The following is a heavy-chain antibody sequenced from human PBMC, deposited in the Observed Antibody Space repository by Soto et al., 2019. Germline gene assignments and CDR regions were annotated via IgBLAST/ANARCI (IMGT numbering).Heavy chain of an antibody. Sequence: SGTLSLTCTVSGGSMSSYYWTWIRQPPGKGLEWIGYIYFIGTTNCNPSLKSRVTISVDTSKNQFSLKLSSVTAADTAVYYCARERSGGYGDYWGQGSLVTVS. D-gene: IGHD5-12*01. J-gene: IGHJ4*02. CDR2: IYFIGTT. CDR3: ARERSGGYGDY. V-gene: IGHV4-59*13. CDR1: GGSMSSYY.